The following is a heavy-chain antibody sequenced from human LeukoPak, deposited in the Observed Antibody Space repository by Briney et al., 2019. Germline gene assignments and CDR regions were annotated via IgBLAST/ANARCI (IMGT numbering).Heavy chain of an antibody. CDR3: ARVAGSWPRGYFDY. Sequence: SETLSLTCTVSGGSISSYYWSWIRQPPGKGLEWIGYIYYSGSTNYNPSLKSRVTISVDTSKNQFSLKLSSVTAAVTAVYYCARVAGSWPRGYFDYWGQGTLVTVSS. D-gene: IGHD6-13*01. CDR1: GGSISSYY. V-gene: IGHV4-59*01. J-gene: IGHJ4*02. CDR2: IYYSGST.